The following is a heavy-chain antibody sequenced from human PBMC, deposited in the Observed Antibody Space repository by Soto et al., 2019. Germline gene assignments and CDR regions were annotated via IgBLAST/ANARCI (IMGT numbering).Heavy chain of an antibody. CDR1: GFTFSSYA. D-gene: IGHD2-15*01. CDR3: AKDDCSGGSGYLDY. V-gene: IGHV3-23*01. J-gene: IGHJ4*02. Sequence: EVQLLESGGGLVQPGGSLRLSCAASGFTFSSYAMSWVRPAPGKGLEWVSAISGSGGSTYYADSVKGRFTISRDNSKNTLYLQMNSLRAEDTSVYYCAKDDCSGGSGYLDYWGQGTLVTVSS. CDR2: ISGSGGST.